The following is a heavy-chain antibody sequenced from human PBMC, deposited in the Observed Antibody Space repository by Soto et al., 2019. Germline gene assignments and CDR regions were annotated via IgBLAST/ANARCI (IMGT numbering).Heavy chain of an antibody. CDR3: ARDNNFGFILQAMDV. V-gene: IGHV1-2*05. Sequence: ASVKVSCKAFGYSFTDYNIHWVRQSPGQGLEWLGRINPKSDRTSYAQNFQGTVTMTSDTSTSIVYMERSSLKSEDTGGYYCARDNNFGFILQAMDVWGEGTTGTVSS. CDR2: INPKSDRT. D-gene: IGHD2-21*01. J-gene: IGHJ6*04. CDR1: GYSFTDYN.